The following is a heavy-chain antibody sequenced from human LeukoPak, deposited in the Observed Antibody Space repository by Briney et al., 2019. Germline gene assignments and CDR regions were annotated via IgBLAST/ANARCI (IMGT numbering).Heavy chain of an antibody. CDR1: GFTFSSYA. CDR3: AKDVRIYYFDY. Sequence: GGSLRLSCAASGFTFSSYAMHWVRQAPGKGLEWVSVIWCDGGNKYYADSVKGRFTISRDNSKNTLYLQINSLRAEDTAVYYCAKDVRIYYFDYWGQGTMVTVSS. J-gene: IGHJ4*02. D-gene: IGHD3-10*02. CDR2: IWCDGGNK. V-gene: IGHV3-33*06.